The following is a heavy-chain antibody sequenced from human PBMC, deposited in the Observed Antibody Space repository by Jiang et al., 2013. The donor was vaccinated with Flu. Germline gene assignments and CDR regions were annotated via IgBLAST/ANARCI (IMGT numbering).Heavy chain of an antibody. CDR1: GYTFTTYY. D-gene: IGHD3-16*01. V-gene: IGHV1-46*01. Sequence: SGAEVKKPGASVKVSCKASGYTFTTYYMHWVRQAPGQGLEWMGIINPSDGSTTYAQKFQGRVTMTRDTSTSTVYMELSSLRSEDTAVYYCARNYASGSRSMCPRYWGQGTLVTVSS. J-gene: IGHJ4*02. CDR2: INPSDGST. CDR3: ARNYASGSRSMCPRY.